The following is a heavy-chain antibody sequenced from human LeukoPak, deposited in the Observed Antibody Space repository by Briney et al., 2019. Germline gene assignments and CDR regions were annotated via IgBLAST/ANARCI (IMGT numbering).Heavy chain of an antibody. CDR3: TTVKGAAGTFGYYFDY. CDR1: GFTFINTW. Sequence: GGPLRSSGQAPGFTFINTWMAWVGQAPGKGLEWVGRIKSKRVGGTTEDAAPVKGRFTISRDDSKNTLYLQMNSLKTEDTAVYYCTTVKGAAGTFGYYFDYWGQGTLVTVSS. V-gene: IGHV3-15*01. CDR2: IKSKRVGGTT. D-gene: IGHD3-16*01. J-gene: IGHJ4*02.